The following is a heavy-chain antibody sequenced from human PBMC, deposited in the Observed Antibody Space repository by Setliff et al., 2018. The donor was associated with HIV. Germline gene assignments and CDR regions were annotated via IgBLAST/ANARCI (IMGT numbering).Heavy chain of an antibody. D-gene: IGHD3-22*01. CDR2: IYYIGNT. Sequence: SETLSLTCTVSGASISSGGDYWTWIRQPAGKGLEWIGYIYYIGNTNYNPSLKGRVTLSVDTSKNQLSLKLSSVTAADTAVYYCARGRSRYYYDGSGYYVDYWGQGTLVTVSS. V-gene: IGHV4-61*10. J-gene: IGHJ4*01. CDR3: ARGRSRYYYDGSGYYVDY. CDR1: GASISSGGDY.